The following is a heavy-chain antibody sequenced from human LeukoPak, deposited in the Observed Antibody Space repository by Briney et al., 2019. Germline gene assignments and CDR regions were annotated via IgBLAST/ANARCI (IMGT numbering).Heavy chain of an antibody. D-gene: IGHD7-27*01. CDR1: GYSFTSYW. Sequence: GGSLMISCRGSGYSFTSYWIGWVRHMPGKGLEWMGIIYPGDSDTRYSPSFQGQVTISADKSISTAYLQWSSLKASDTAMYYCARLHSLDPGDYWGQGTLVTVSS. CDR3: ARLHSLDPGDY. J-gene: IGHJ4*02. V-gene: IGHV5-51*01. CDR2: IYPGDSDT.